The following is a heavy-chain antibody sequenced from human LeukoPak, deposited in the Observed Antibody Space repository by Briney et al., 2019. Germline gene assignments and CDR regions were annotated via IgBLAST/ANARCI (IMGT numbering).Heavy chain of an antibody. CDR2: INSDGSST. Sequence: GGSLRLSCAASGFTFSSYWMHWVRHAPGKGVVGVSRINSDGSSTSYADSVKGRFTISRDNAKNTLYLLMNSLRAEDTAVYYCARYYYDSSGPGGIFDYWGQGTLVTVSS. V-gene: IGHV3-74*01. D-gene: IGHD3-22*01. CDR3: ARYYYDSSGPGGIFDY. CDR1: GFTFSSYW. J-gene: IGHJ4*02.